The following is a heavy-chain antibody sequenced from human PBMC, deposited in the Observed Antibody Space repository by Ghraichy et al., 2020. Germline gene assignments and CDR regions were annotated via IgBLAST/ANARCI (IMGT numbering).Heavy chain of an antibody. V-gene: IGHV3-30-3*01. CDR1: GFTFSSYA. CDR2: ISYDGSNK. Sequence: GESLNISCAASGFTFSSYAMHWVRQAPGKGLEWVAVISYDGSNKYYADSVKGRFTISRDNSKNTLYLQMNSLRAEDTAVYYCAREKQQLVHYFDYWGQGTLVTISS. D-gene: IGHD6-13*01. CDR3: AREKQQLVHYFDY. J-gene: IGHJ4*02.